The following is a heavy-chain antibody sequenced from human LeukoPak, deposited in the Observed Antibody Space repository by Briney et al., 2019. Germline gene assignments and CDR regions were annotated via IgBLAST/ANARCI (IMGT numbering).Heavy chain of an antibody. J-gene: IGHJ4*02. D-gene: IGHD2-2*03. CDR3: ARGRRGYCSSTSCHSYFDY. CDR1: GGSISSGGYY. V-gene: IGHV4-31*03. CDR2: IYYSGST. Sequence: SETLSLTCTVSGGSISSGGYYWSWIRQHPGKGLEWIGCIYYSGSTYYNPSLKSRVTISVDTSKNQFSLKLSSVTAADTAVYYCARGRRGYCSSTSCHSYFDYWGQGTLVTVSS.